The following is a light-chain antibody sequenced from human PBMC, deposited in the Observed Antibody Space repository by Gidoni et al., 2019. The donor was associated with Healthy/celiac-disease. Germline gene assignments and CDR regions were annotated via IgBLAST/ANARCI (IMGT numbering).Light chain of an antibody. CDR1: QGISSA. J-gene: IGKJ4*01. CDR3: QQFNSYPHPLT. CDR2: DSS. V-gene: IGKV1-13*02. Sequence: IQLTQSPSSLSASVGDRVTITCLARQGISSALAWYQQKPGKAPKLLIYDSSSLESGVPSRLSGSGSGTDFTLTISILPPEDFATYSCQQFNSYPHPLTFGGGTKVEIK.